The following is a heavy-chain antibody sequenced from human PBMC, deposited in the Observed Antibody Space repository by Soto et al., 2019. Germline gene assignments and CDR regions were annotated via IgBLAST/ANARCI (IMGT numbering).Heavy chain of an antibody. Sequence: QVQLVESGGGVVQPGRSLRLSCAASGFTFSSYGMHWVRQAPGKGLEWVAVISYDGSNKYYADSVKGRFTISRDNSKNTLYLQMNGLRAEDTAVYYCAKDEDYYGSGRKGMDVWGQGTTVTVSS. CDR1: GFTFSSYG. V-gene: IGHV3-30*18. D-gene: IGHD3-10*01. CDR3: AKDEDYYGSGRKGMDV. CDR2: ISYDGSNK. J-gene: IGHJ6*02.